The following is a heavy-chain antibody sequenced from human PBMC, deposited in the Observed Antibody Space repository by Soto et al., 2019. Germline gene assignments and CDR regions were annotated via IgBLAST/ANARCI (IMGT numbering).Heavy chain of an antibody. CDR2: IGGTGTDT. V-gene: IGHV3-23*01. Sequence: DVQLLESGGGLVQPGGSLTLSCAASRFTFSDFAMSWVRQAPGKGLEWVSSIGGTGTDTHYADSVKGRFTISRDNSRNTLYIQIDSLRDEDTAVYYCAKDAVPYNGKWDWFDSWGQGTLVIVSS. CDR1: RFTFSDFA. D-gene: IGHD1-20*01. CDR3: AKDAVPYNGKWDWFDS. J-gene: IGHJ5*01.